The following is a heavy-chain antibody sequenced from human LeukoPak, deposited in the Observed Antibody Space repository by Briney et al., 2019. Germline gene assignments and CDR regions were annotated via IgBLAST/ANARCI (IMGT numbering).Heavy chain of an antibody. J-gene: IGHJ4*02. CDR1: GFTFSNYE. Sequence: GGSLRLSCAASGFTFSNYEMNWLRQAPGKGLEWVSYINSGGSIIYYTDSVKGRFTISRDNSKHTLYLQMNSLRAEDTAVYYCSKWKAIVLVPAARSPIDYWGQGTLVTVSS. D-gene: IGHD2-2*01. CDR2: INSGGSII. V-gene: IGHV3-48*03. CDR3: SKWKAIVLVPAARSPIDY.